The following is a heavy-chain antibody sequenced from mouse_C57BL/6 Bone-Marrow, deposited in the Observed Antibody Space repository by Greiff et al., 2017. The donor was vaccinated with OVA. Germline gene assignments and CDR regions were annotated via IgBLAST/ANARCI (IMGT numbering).Heavy chain of an antibody. V-gene: IGHV5-4*03. D-gene: IGHD2-3*01. CDR1: GFTFSSYA. CDR2: ISDGGSYT. Sequence: EVNLVESGGGLVKPGGSLKLSCAASGFTFSSYAMSWVRQTPEKRLEWVATISDGGSYTYYPDNVKGRFTISRDNAKNNLYLQMSHLKSEDTAMYYCARWLLRFDYWGQGTTLTVSS. J-gene: IGHJ2*01. CDR3: ARWLLRFDY.